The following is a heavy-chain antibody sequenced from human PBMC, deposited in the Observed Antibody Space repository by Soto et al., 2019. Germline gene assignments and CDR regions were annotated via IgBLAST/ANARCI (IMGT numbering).Heavy chain of an antibody. J-gene: IGHJ4*02. Sequence: ESGGGVVQPGRSLRLSCAASGFTFSSYGMHWVRQAPGKGLEWVAVIWYDGSNKYYADSVKGRFTICRDNSKNTLYLQMNSLRAEDTAVYYCARGVERYCDYWGQGTLVTVSS. CDR2: IWYDGSNK. CDR3: ARGVERYCDY. CDR1: GFTFSSYG. V-gene: IGHV3-33*01. D-gene: IGHD2-15*01.